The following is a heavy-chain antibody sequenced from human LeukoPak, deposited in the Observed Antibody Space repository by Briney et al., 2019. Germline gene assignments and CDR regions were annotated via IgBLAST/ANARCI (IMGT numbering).Heavy chain of an antibody. D-gene: IGHD4-17*01. CDR3: ARVRGGYGDYVIDY. Sequence: PSETLSLTCSVCGGSISSYDWSWIRQPPGKGLEGSGYIYYSGSTNYNPSLKSRVTISVDTSKNQFSLKQSSVTAADTAVYYCARVRGGYGDYVIDYWGQGTLVTVSS. CDR1: GGSISSYD. CDR2: IYYSGST. J-gene: IGHJ4*02. V-gene: IGHV4-59*01.